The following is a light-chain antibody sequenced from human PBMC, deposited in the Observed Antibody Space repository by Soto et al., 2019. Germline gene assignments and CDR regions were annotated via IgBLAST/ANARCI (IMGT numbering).Light chain of an antibody. CDR3: QQRNVWPPIP. CDR2: DAS. Sequence: EVVLTQSPATLSLSPGERATLSGRASQSVRTSLAWYQHKPGQAPRLVIYDASLRANGVPARFGGSGSGTDFTLTINSLEPEDFAVYYCQQRNVWPPIPFGQGTRLEIK. J-gene: IGKJ5*01. V-gene: IGKV3-11*01. CDR1: QSVRTS.